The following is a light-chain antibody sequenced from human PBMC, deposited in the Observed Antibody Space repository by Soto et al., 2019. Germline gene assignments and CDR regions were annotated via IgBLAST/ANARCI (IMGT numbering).Light chain of an antibody. CDR3: SSHASSGV. V-gene: IGLV2-14*01. CDR1: FSDVGAYDY. CDR2: EVS. J-gene: IGLJ1*01. Sequence: HSVLTQRASVSGSPGQSXXXXXXXXFSDVGAYDYVSWYQQHPGKAPKLIIYEVSNRPSGVSSRFSGSKSGNTASLTISGLQPEDEADYYCSSHASSGVFGTGTKVTVL.